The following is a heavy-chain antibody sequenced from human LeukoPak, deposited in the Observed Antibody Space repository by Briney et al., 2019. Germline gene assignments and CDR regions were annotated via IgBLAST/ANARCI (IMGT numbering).Heavy chain of an antibody. J-gene: IGHJ5*02. CDR2: IYCSGST. Sequence: TPSETLSLTCAVSGGSISSYYWGWIRQPPGKGLEWIGSIYCSGSTYYNPSLKSRVTISVDTSKNQFSLKLGSVTAADTAVYYCARTTMVRGVFRSWFDPWGQGTLVTVSS. D-gene: IGHD3-10*01. CDR3: ARTTMVRGVFRSWFDP. CDR1: GGSISSYY. V-gene: IGHV4-39*07.